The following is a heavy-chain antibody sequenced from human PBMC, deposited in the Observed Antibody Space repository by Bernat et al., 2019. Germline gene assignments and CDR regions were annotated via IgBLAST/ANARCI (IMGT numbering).Heavy chain of an antibody. D-gene: IGHD6-19*01. CDR3: ASAQEPSSYWSWAYYYALDV. Sequence: EVHVLESGGGLVQPGGSLRLSCAASGFTFSSYAMSWVRQAPGEGLEWVSGISSSGGSTYYTESANVQLTISRDNSRYTVYLQLDSLRATDSARYFYASAQEPSSYWSWAYYYALDVWGQGTTVTVSS. V-gene: IGHV3-23*01. CDR2: ISSSGGST. CDR1: GFTFSSYA. J-gene: IGHJ6*02.